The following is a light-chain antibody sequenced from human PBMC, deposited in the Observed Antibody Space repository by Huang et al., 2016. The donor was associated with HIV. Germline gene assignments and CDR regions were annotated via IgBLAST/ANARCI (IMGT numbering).Light chain of an antibody. CDR3: QQRSNWPI. V-gene: IGKV3-11*01. CDR2: DAS. J-gene: IGKJ5*01. Sequence: EIVLTQSPATLSLSPGERATLSCRASQSVSSYLAWYQQKPGQAPRLLIYDASNRATGSPARFSGSGSGTDFTLTISSLEPEDFAVYYCQQRSNWPIFGQGTRLEMK. CDR1: QSVSSY.